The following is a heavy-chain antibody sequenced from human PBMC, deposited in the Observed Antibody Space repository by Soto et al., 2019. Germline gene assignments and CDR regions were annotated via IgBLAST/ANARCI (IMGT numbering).Heavy chain of an antibody. Sequence: GGSLRLSCAVSGFTFSDYYMSWIRQAPGKGLEWVSYISSGGSNIYYADSVKGRFTISRDNAKNSLDLQMNGLRVEDTAVYYCARRFCSGGSCYGGIGSWGQGTLVTVSS. D-gene: IGHD2-15*01. V-gene: IGHV3-11*01. CDR2: ISSGGSNI. J-gene: IGHJ4*02. CDR3: ARRFCSGGSCYGGIGS. CDR1: GFTFSDYY.